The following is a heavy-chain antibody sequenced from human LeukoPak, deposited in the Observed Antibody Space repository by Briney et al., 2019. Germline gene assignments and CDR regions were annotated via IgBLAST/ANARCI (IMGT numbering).Heavy chain of an antibody. D-gene: IGHD2-21*02. CDR3: AKGDLGFSSWSDP. CDR2: ISGSGGST. V-gene: IGHV3-23*01. J-gene: IGHJ5*02. CDR1: GFPFSTYA. Sequence: GGSLGLPWAASGFPFSTYAMSGAGQAPGKGREGVSAISGSGGSTYYADSVKGRFTISRDNSKNTLYLQMNSLRAEDTAVYYCAKGDLGFSSWSDPWGQGTLVTVSS.